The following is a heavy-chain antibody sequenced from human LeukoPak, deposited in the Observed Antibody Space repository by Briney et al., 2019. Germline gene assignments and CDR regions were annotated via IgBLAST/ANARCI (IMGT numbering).Heavy chain of an antibody. V-gene: IGHV3-7*01. Sequence: PSGGSLRLSCAASGFTFSSYWMSWVRQAPGKGLEWVANIKQDGSEKYYVDSVKGRFTISRDNAKNSLYLQMNSLRAEDTAVYYCARDEDSGYDSVWFDPWGQGTLVTVSS. CDR2: IKQDGSEK. D-gene: IGHD5-12*01. CDR3: ARDEDSGYDSVWFDP. J-gene: IGHJ5*02. CDR1: GFTFSSYW.